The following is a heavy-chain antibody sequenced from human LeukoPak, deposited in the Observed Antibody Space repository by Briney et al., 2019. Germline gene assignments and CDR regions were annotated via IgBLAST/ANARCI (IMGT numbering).Heavy chain of an antibody. J-gene: IGHJ4*02. D-gene: IGHD5-24*01. V-gene: IGHV3-21*01. CDR1: GFTFSSYS. Sequence: GGSLRLPCAASGFTFSSYSMNWVRQAPGKGLEWVSSITSRSSNIYYADSVKGRFTISRDNAKNSLYLQMNSLRAEDTAVYYCASSVRDGYNYGTFDYWGQGTLVTVSS. CDR2: ITSRSSNI. CDR3: ASSVRDGYNYGTFDY.